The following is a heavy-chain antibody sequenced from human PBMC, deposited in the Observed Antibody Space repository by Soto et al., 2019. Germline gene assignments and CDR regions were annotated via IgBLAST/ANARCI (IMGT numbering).Heavy chain of an antibody. J-gene: IGHJ4*02. V-gene: IGHV1-2*02. CDR1: GYTLSGYH. Sequence: QVQLVQSGAEVKKPGASVKVSCKASGYTLSGYHMHWVRQAPGQGLEWMGWINPNPNSGGTKYEQKFQGRVTMTRDTAISTGYMELRRLRSDDTAIYYGARDGIGFGYWGQGTLVTVSS. CDR3: ARDGIGFGY. D-gene: IGHD3-3*01. CDR2: INPNPNSGGT.